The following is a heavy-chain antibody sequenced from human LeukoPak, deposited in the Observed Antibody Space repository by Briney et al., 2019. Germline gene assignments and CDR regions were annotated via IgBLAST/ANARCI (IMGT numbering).Heavy chain of an antibody. CDR3: AREGDYGDFDY. V-gene: IGHV3-7*01. D-gene: IGHD4-17*01. CDR1: GFTFTSYW. J-gene: IGHJ4*02. CDR2: IRQDGSEA. Sequence: PGGSLRLSCAASGFTFTSYWMAWVRQAPGKGLEWVAKIRQDGSEAEYVDSAKGRFTVSRDNAKNSLYLQMNSLRAEDTALYYCAREGDYGDFDYWGQGTLVTVSS.